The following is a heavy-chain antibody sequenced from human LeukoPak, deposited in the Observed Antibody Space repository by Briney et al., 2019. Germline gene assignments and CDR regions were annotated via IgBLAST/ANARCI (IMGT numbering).Heavy chain of an antibody. J-gene: IGHJ5*02. CDR3: ARAIRGRMIVVPVDTRFDP. CDR2: IYYSGRT. D-gene: IGHD3-22*01. Sequence: SETLSLTCTVSGGSISSSSYYWGWIRQPPGKGLEWIGSIYYSGRTYYNPSLKSRVTISVDTSENQFSLKLTSVTAADTAVYYCARAIRGRMIVVPVDTRFDPWGQGTLVTVSS. CDR1: GGSISSSSYY. V-gene: IGHV4-39*07.